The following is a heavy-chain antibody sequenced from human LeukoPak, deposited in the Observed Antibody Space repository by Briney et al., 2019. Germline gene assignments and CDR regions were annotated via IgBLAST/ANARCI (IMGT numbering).Heavy chain of an antibody. J-gene: IGHJ3*02. Sequence: GGSLRLSCAASGFTFSSYGMHWVRQAPGKGLEWVAVISYDGSNKYYADSVKGRFTISRDNAKNSLYLQMNSLRAEDTAVYYCARDSAQLGSAFDIWGQGTMVTVSS. CDR3: ARDSAQLGSAFDI. CDR1: GFTFSSYG. V-gene: IGHV3-30*03. D-gene: IGHD6-13*01. CDR2: ISYDGSNK.